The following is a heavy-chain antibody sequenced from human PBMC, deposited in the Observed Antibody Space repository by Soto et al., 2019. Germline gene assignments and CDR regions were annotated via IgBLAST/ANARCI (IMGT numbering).Heavy chain of an antibody. V-gene: IGHV1-18*04. D-gene: IGHD3-22*01. CDR3: ARHRFNYYDDTVYYYFDY. CDR2: ISGHNGNT. CDR1: GYSFTSYG. J-gene: IGHJ4*02. Sequence: QVQLVQSGAEVKKPGASVKVSCKASGYSFTSYGISWVRQAPGQGPEWMGWISGHNGNTTHPQSIQGRVTMTTETSRNTAYMELRSLRSDDTAVYYCARHRFNYYDDTVYYYFDYWGQGTLVTVSS.